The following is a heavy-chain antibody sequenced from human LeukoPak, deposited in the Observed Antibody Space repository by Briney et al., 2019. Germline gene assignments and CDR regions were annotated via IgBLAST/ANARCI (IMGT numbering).Heavy chain of an antibody. Sequence: GESLKISCQASGYRFTSHWIAWVRQMPGKGPEGMGVIWPGDSDTRYSPSFRGHVTISADTSINTAYLQWGNLKASDTAFYYCARVMTVVVNPYDAFDVWGRGTMVTVSS. J-gene: IGHJ3*01. V-gene: IGHV5-51*01. CDR1: GYRFTSHW. CDR2: IWPGDSDT. D-gene: IGHD3-22*01. CDR3: ARVMTVVVNPYDAFDV.